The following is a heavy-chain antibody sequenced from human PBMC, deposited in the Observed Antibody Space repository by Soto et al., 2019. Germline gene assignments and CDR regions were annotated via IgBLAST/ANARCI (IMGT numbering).Heavy chain of an antibody. CDR1: GVTFSSYA. CDR3: AKAYSNSWPNDWFDP. CDR2: ITGSGAGS. J-gene: IGHJ5*02. V-gene: IGHV3-23*01. D-gene: IGHD6-13*01. Sequence: GGSLRLACAASGVTFSSYAMNWVRQAPGKGLEWVSGITGSGAGSYYSDSVKGRFTISRDNSKNTLYLQMNSLRAEDTAVYYCAKAYSNSWPNDWFDPWGQGT.